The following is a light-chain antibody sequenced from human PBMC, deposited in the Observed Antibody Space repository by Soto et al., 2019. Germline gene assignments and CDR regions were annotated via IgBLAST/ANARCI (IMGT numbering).Light chain of an antibody. CDR3: CSYAGSSTFHVV. V-gene: IGLV2-23*03. CDR2: EGS. J-gene: IGLJ2*01. CDR1: SSDVGSYNL. Sequence: QSALTQPASVSGSPGQSITISCTGTSSDVGSYNLFSWYQQHPGKAPKLMIYEGSKRPSGVSNRFSGSKSGNTASLTSSGLQAEDEAYDYCCSYAGSSTFHVVFGGGTKLTVL.